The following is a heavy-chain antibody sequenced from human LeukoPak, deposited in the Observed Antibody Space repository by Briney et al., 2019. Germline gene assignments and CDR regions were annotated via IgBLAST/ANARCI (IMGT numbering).Heavy chain of an antibody. CDR2: IIPIFGTA. CDR3: ARVGDYVWGTPRYFDY. Sequence: GASVKVSRKASGGTFSSYAISWVRQAPGQGLEWMGGIIPIFGTANYAQKFQGRVTITTDESTSTAYMELSSLRSEDTAVYYCARVGDYVWGTPRYFDYWGQGTLVTVSS. J-gene: IGHJ4*02. V-gene: IGHV1-69*05. CDR1: GGTFSSYA. D-gene: IGHD3-16*01.